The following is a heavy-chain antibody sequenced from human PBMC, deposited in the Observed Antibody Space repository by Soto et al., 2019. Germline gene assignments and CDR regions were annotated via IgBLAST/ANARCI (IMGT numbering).Heavy chain of an antibody. CDR2: ISGSGGST. D-gene: IGHD2-15*01. CDR3: AQVRGVVALDGYFDC. CDR1: GFTFSSYA. J-gene: IGHJ4*02. V-gene: IGHV3-23*01. Sequence: EVQLLESGGGLVQPGGSLRLSCAASGFTFSSYAMTWVRQAPGKGLEWVSGISGSGGSTYYADSVKGRFTISRDNSKNTLYLQMNSLRAEDTAVYFCAQVRGVVALDGYFDCWGQGTLVTVSS.